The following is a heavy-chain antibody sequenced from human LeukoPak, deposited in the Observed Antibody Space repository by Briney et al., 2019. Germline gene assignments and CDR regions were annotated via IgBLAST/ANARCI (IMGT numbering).Heavy chain of an antibody. J-gene: IGHJ4*02. CDR3: ARDLPSDY. V-gene: IGHV3-30-3*01. Sequence: GGSLRLSCAASGFTFSSYWMHWVCQAPGKGLEWVAVISYDGSNKYYADSVKGRFTISRDNSKNTLYLQMNSLRAEDTAVYYCARDLPSDYWGQGTLVTVSS. CDR2: ISYDGSNK. CDR1: GFTFSSYW.